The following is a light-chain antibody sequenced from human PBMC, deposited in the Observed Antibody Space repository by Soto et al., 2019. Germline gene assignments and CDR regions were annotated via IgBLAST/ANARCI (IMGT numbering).Light chain of an antibody. J-gene: IGKJ1*01. CDR1: QSVSGN. CDR2: GAS. CDR3: QQYNNWPRT. V-gene: IGKV3-15*01. Sequence: EIVMTQSPATLSVSPGERATLSCRASQSVSGNLAWYQQKPGQAPRLLIYGASTRATGIPARFSGSGSGTEFTRTISSLQSEDFAVYHCQQYNNWPRTFGQGTKVEIK.